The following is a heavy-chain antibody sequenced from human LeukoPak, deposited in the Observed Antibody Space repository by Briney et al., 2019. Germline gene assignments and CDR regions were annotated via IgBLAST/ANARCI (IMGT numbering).Heavy chain of an antibody. CDR2: IYASGNT. V-gene: IGHV4-61*02. CDR1: GGSITSGNYY. CDR3: ARGFDP. J-gene: IGHJ5*02. Sequence: SQTLSLTCTVSGGSITSGNYYWSWIRQPAGKRLEWIGRIYASGNTNYNPSLKSRVTISVDTSKNQFSLRLSSVTAADTAVYYCARGFDPWGQGTLVTVSS.